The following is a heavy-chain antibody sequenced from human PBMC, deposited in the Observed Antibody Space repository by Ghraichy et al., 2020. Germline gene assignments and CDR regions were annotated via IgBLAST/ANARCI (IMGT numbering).Heavy chain of an antibody. Sequence: SVKVSCKASGGTFSSYAISWVRQAPGQGLEWMGRIIPILGIANYAQKFQGRVTITADKSTSTAYMELSSLRSEDTAVYYCAHIAARGAYYFDYWGQGTLVTVSS. CDR3: AHIAARGAYYFDY. V-gene: IGHV1-69*04. J-gene: IGHJ4*02. D-gene: IGHD6-6*01. CDR2: IIPILGIA. CDR1: GGTFSSYA.